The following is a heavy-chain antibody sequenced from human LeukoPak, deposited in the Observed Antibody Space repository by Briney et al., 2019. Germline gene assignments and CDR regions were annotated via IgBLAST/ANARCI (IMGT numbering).Heavy chain of an antibody. CDR3: ARAQGIAVAGFDY. J-gene: IGHJ4*02. D-gene: IGHD6-19*01. CDR2: IYHSGST. Sequence: SGTLSLTCAVPGGSISNNYWWSWVRQPPGKGLEWIGEIYHSGSTNYNPSLKSRVSISVDKSKNQFSLKLSSVTAADTAVYYCARAQGIAVAGFDYWGQGTLVTVSS. CDR1: GGSISNNYW. V-gene: IGHV4-4*02.